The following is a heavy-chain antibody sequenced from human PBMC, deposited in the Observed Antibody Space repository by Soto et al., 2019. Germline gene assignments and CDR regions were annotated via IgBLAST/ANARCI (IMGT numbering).Heavy chain of an antibody. J-gene: IGHJ6*02. Sequence: EVQLLESGGGLVQPGGSPRLSCAASGFTFSSYAMSWVRQAPGKGLEWVSAISGSGGSTYYADSVKGRFTISRDNSKNTLYLQMNSLRAEDTAVYYCAKDQNVLRYFDWLSTSYYYYYYGMDVWGQGTTVTVSS. D-gene: IGHD3-9*01. V-gene: IGHV3-23*01. CDR1: GFTFSSYA. CDR3: AKDQNVLRYFDWLSTSYYYYYYGMDV. CDR2: ISGSGGST.